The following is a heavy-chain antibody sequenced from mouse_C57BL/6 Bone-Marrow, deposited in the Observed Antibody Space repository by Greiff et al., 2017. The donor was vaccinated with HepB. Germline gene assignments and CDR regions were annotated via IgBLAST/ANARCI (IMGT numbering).Heavy chain of an antibody. Sequence: VQLQQSGPELVKPGASVKIPCKASGYTFTDYNMDWVKQSHGKSLEWIGDINPNNGGTIYNQKFKGKATLTVDKSSSTAYMELRSLTSEDTAVYYCARRSITYWYFDVWGTGTTVTVSS. CDR3: ARRSITYWYFDV. D-gene: IGHD1-1*01. J-gene: IGHJ1*03. CDR1: GYTFTDYN. V-gene: IGHV1-18*01. CDR2: INPNNGGT.